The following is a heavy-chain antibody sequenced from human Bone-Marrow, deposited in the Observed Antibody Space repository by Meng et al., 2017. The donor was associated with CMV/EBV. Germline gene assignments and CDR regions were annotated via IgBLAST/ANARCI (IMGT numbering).Heavy chain of an antibody. J-gene: IGHJ4*01. CDR2: IYYSGST. D-gene: IGHD6-13*01. Sequence: SETLSLTCTVSGGSISSYHWSWIRQPPGKGLEWIGYIYYSGSTNHNPSLKSRVTISVDTSQNQFSLKLSSVTSADTAVYFCARDLFRGSWYYWGHGMLVTVSS. CDR3: ARDLFRGSWYY. V-gene: IGHV4-59*01. CDR1: GGSISSYH.